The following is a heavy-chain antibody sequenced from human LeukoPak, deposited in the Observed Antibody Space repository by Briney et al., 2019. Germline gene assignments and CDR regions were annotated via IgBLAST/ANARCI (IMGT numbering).Heavy chain of an antibody. Sequence: SETLSLTCTVSGGSISSGSYYWSWIRQPAGKGLEWIGRIYASGNINYNPSLKSRVTISVDTSKNQFSLKLSSVTAADTAVYYCATGYGKLDSWGQGTLVTASS. CDR3: ATGYGKLDS. CDR2: IYASGNI. J-gene: IGHJ5*01. D-gene: IGHD2-15*01. CDR1: GGSISSGSYY. V-gene: IGHV4-61*02.